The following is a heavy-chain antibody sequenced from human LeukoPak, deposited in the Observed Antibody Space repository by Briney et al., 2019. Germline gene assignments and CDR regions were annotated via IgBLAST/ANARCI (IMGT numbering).Heavy chain of an antibody. CDR2: IGGSGGST. CDR3: AKDTHYGSGSYFDY. J-gene: IGHJ4*02. CDR1: GFTFSSYA. D-gene: IGHD3-10*01. Sequence: GGSLRLSCAASGFTFSSYAMSWVRQAPGKGLEWVSAIGGSGGSTYYADSVKGRFTISRDNSKNTLYLQMNSLRAEDTAVYYCAKDTHYGSGSYFDYWGQGTLVTVSS. V-gene: IGHV3-23*01.